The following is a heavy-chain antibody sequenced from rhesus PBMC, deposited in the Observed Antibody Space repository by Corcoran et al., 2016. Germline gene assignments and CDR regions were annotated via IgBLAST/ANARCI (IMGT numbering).Heavy chain of an antibody. V-gene: IGHV1S2*01. CDR3: AREGIAATEALWVY. J-gene: IGHJ4*01. CDR1: GYTFIDYY. CDR2: INPYNGNT. D-gene: IGHD6-31*01. Sequence: QVQLVQSGAEVKKPGSLVKVSCKASGYTFIDYYMHWVRQAPRQGLEWMGWINPYNGNTKYAQKCQGRVTRTRDTLTRTAYMELSSLRSEDTAVYYCAREGIAATEALWVYWGQGVLVTVSS.